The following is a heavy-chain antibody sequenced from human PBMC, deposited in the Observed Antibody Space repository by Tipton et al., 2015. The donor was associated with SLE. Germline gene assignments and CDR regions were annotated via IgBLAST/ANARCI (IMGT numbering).Heavy chain of an antibody. CDR3: ARELGGDSGV. CDR2: IKQDGSEK. V-gene: IGHV3-7*03. CDR1: GGSISSYY. J-gene: IGHJ3*01. Sequence: LSLTCTVSGGSISSYYWSWIRQPPGKGLEWVANIKQDGSEKYYVGSVKGRFTISRDNAKNSLYLLMNSLRAEDTAVYYCARELGGDSGVWGQGTMVTVSS. D-gene: IGHD4-17*01.